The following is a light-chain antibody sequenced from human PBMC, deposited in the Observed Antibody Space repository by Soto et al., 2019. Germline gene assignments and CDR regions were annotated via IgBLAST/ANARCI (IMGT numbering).Light chain of an antibody. Sequence: EIVLTQSPLSLSVSPGEPASISCRSSQSLTHSSGYNYLDWYLLKPGQSPQLLIYLGSNRGSGVTDRFSASGSGTDFTLTISRVETEDAGFYFCMQPLQTLITFGQGTRLEIQ. J-gene: IGKJ5*01. CDR1: QSLTHSSGYNY. CDR3: MQPLQTLIT. CDR2: LGS. V-gene: IGKV2-28*01.